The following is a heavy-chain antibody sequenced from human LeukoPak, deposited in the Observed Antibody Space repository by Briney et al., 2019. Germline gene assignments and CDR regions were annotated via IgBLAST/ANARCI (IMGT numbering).Heavy chain of an antibody. CDR3: AKLSLSGRSQSADY. CDR2: VSTNGDVT. V-gene: IGHV3-23*01. Sequence: GGPLRLSCVASGFTFSSYGTSWVRQAPGMGLEWVSVVSTNGDVTFYADSVKGRFTISRDNSKNTLFLQMNSLRAEDTAVYYCAKLSLSGRSQSADYWGQGTLVTVSS. J-gene: IGHJ4*02. CDR1: GFTFSSYG. D-gene: IGHD3-10*01.